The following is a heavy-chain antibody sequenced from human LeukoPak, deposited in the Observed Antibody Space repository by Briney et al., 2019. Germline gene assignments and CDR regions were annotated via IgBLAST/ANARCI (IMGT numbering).Heavy chain of an antibody. CDR2: IYYSGST. Sequence: PSETLSLTCTVSGGSISSYYWSWTRQPPGKGLEWIGYIYYSGSTNYNPSLKSRVTISVDTSKNQFSLKLSSVTAADTAVYYCARVDGGNWFDPWGQGTLVTVSS. J-gene: IGHJ5*02. CDR3: ARVDGGNWFDP. D-gene: IGHD4-23*01. V-gene: IGHV4-59*01. CDR1: GGSISSYY.